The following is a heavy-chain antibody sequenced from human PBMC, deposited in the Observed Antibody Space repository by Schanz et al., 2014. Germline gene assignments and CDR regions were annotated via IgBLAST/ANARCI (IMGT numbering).Heavy chain of an antibody. CDR2: LYINAGST. V-gene: IGHV3-53*01. CDR1: GFSVSTHY. CDR3: ARDEGRDGYNLAFDV. Sequence: EVQLVESGGGLIQPGGSLRLSCAVSGFSVSTHYMSWARQAPGKGLEWISSLYINAGSTRYADSVKGRFFISRDSSKNTLFLQMNSLRADDTAIYFCARDEGRDGYNLAFDVWGQGTLDTVSS. D-gene: IGHD2-21*01. J-gene: IGHJ3*01.